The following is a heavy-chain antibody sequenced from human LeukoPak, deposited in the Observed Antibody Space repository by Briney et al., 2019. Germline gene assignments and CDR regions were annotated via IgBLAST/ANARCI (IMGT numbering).Heavy chain of an antibody. CDR2: ISSSGSTI. D-gene: IGHD3-22*01. CDR1: GFTFSDYY. Sequence: PGGSLRLSCAASGFTFSDYYMSWIRQAPGKGLEWVSYISSSGSTIYYADSVKGRFTISRDNAKNSLYLQMNSLRAEDTAVYYCARPAWVSYDSSGYHFDYWGQGTLVTVSS. CDR3: ARPAWVSYDSSGYHFDY. V-gene: IGHV3-11*04. J-gene: IGHJ4*02.